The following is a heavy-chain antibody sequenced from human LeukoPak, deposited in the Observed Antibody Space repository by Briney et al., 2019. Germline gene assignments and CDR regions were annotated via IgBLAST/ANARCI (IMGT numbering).Heavy chain of an antibody. D-gene: IGHD6-19*01. Sequence: SETLSLTCTVSGASITDYYWSWIRQPPGKGLEWIGDIYYSGSTNYNPSLKSRVTMSLDTSKHQFSLKLSSVTAADTAVYYCARDQSSGRDAFDIWGQGTMVTVSS. CDR1: GASITDYY. J-gene: IGHJ3*02. V-gene: IGHV4-59*01. CDR3: ARDQSSGRDAFDI. CDR2: IYYSGST.